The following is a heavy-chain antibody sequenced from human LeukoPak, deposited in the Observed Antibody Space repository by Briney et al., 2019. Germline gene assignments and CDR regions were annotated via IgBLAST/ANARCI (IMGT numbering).Heavy chain of an antibody. D-gene: IGHD4-17*01. CDR1: GGSISSSSYY. CDR3: ARTATVTTPYYFDY. CDR2: IYHSGST. J-gene: IGHJ4*02. Sequence: SETLSLTCTVSGGSISSSSYYWGWIRQPPGKGLEWIGSIYHSGSTYYNPSLKSRVTISVDTSKNQFSLKLSSVTAVDTAVYYCARTATVTTPYYFDYWGQGTLVTVSS. V-gene: IGHV4-39*07.